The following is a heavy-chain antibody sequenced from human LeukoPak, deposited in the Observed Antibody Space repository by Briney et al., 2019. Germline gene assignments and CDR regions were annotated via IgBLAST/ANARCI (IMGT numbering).Heavy chain of an antibody. D-gene: IGHD2-2*01. J-gene: IGHJ5*02. CDR1: GYCISSGYQ. Sequence: PSETLSLTCAVSGYCISSGYQWAWIRQSPGKGLEWIGSIYHSGSAHYNPSLKSRVTVSVETSKNQFSLKMYSVTAADTAVYYCARDPRWLTPDCTSTSCYENYFDPWGQGTLVTVSS. V-gene: IGHV4-38-2*02. CDR3: ARDPRWLTPDCTSTSCYENYFDP. CDR2: IYHSGSA.